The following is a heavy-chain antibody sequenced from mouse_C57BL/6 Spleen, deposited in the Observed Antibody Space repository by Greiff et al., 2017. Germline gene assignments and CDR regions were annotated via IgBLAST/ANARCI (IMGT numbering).Heavy chain of an antibody. D-gene: IGHD1-1*01. CDR2: IDPEDGET. J-gene: IGHJ3*01. CDR1: GFNIKDYY. V-gene: IGHV14-2*01. CDR3: ATYGSPFAD. Sequence: EVQLQQSGAELVKPGASVKLSCTASGFNIKDYYMHWVKQRTEQGLEWIGRIDPEDGETKYAPKFLGKATITADTSSNTAYLQLSSLTSEDTAVYYCATYGSPFADWGQGTLVTVSA.